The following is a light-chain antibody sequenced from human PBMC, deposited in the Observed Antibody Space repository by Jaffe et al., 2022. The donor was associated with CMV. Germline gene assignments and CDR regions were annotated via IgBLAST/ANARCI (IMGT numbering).Light chain of an antibody. V-gene: IGKV3-20*01. CDR2: GAS. CDR1: QSVSSY. Sequence: EIVLTQSPGTLSLSPGDRATLSCRASQSVSSYLAWYQQKPGQAPRLLIYGASSRATGIPDRFSGSGSGTDFTLTISRLEPEDFAVYYCQKYDDSPRTFGQGTKLEIK. J-gene: IGKJ2*01. CDR3: QKYDDSPRT.